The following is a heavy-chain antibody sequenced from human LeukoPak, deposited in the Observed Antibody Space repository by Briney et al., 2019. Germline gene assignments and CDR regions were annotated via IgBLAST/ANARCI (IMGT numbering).Heavy chain of an antibody. CDR1: GGSISSSN. CDR3: AKVYRVYDFWSGYFDY. CDR2: ISGSGGST. Sequence: PSGTLSLTCAVSGGSISSSNWWSWVRQPPGKGLEWVSAISGSGGSTYYADSVKGRFTISRDNSKNTLYLQMNSLRAEDTAVYYCAKVYRVYDFWSGYFDYWGQGTLVTVSS. J-gene: IGHJ4*02. D-gene: IGHD3-3*01. V-gene: IGHV3-23*01.